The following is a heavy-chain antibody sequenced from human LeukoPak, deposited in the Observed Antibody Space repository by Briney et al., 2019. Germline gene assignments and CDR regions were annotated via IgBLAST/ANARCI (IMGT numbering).Heavy chain of an antibody. Sequence: GGSLRLSCAASGFTFSSYWTSWVRQAPGKGLEWVANIKQDGSEKYYVDSVKGRFTISRDNAKNSLYLQMNSLRAEDTAVYYCARDKHCTNGVCYSPSYAFDIWGQGTMVTVSS. CDR1: GFTFSSYW. CDR2: IKQDGSEK. J-gene: IGHJ3*02. CDR3: ARDKHCTNGVCYSPSYAFDI. V-gene: IGHV3-7*01. D-gene: IGHD2-8*01.